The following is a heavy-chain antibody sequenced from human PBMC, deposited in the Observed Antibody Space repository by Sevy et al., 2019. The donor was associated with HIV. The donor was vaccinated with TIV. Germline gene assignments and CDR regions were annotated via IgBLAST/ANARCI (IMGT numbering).Heavy chain of an antibody. Sequence: GESLKISCKASGNSFTAYWIAWVRPMPGKGLEWVGILFPGCSDNRSFPGQVTVSADKSINTVYLQWDNLKALDSAIYYCARGGHLPVDAFVIWGQGTMVTVSS. D-gene: IGHD2-15*01. CDR1: GNSFTAYW. V-gene: IGHV5-51*01. CDR3: ARGGHLPVDAFVI. CDR2: LFPGCSDN. J-gene: IGHJ3*02.